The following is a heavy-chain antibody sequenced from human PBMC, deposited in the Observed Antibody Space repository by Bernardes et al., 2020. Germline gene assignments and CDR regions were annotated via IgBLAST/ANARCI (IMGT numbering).Heavy chain of an antibody. V-gene: IGHV1-18*04. CDR3: ARGDSLLWFGDTGHY. J-gene: IGHJ4*02. D-gene: IGHD3-10*01. CDR2: ISAYNGNI. Sequence: ASVKVSCKASGYTFTSYGISWVRQAPGQGLEWMGWISAYNGNINYAQKLQGRVTMTTDTSTSTAYMELRSLRSDDTAVYYCARGDSLLWFGDTGHYWGQGTLVTVSS. CDR1: GYTFTSYG.